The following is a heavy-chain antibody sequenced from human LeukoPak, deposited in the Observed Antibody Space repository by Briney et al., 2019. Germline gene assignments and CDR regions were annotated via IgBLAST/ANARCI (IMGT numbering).Heavy chain of an antibody. D-gene: IGHD4-17*01. CDR3: AKVGAYGDYARHDY. V-gene: IGHV4-38-2*01. CDR1: GYSISSGNS. J-gene: IGHJ4*02. CDR2: IYHSGDT. Sequence: SETLSHTCAHSGYSISSGNSWGWIRQPPGKGLEWIGNIYHSGDTYYNPSLKSRVTISADTSKNQFSLKLSSVTAADTAVYYCAKVGAYGDYARHDYWGQGTLVTVSS.